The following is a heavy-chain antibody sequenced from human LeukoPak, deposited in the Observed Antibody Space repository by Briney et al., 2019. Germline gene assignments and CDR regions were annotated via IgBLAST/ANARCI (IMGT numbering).Heavy chain of an antibody. CDR1: GFTFGDYA. J-gene: IGHJ4*02. D-gene: IGHD3-16*02. CDR2: IRSKSYGGAT. Sequence: GGSLRLSCTVSGFTFGDYAMGWFRQAPGKGLEWVGFIRSKSYGGATEYAASLKGGFTISRDDSKSIAYLQMNSLKTEGTAVYYCTRGVINFYYFDYWGQGTLVTVSS. CDR3: TRGVINFYYFDY. V-gene: IGHV3-49*03.